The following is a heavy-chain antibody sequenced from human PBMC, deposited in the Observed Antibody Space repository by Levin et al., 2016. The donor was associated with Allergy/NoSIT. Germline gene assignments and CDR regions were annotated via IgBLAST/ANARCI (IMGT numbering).Heavy chain of an antibody. D-gene: IGHD6-25*01. V-gene: IGHV3-53*01. J-gene: IGHJ6*03. CDR2: IYSGGVT. Sequence: GGSLRLSCTASGFSVSTKYMSWVRQTPGKGLEWVSVIYSGGVTYYADSVKGRFTISRDNSKNTLSLQMNSLRADDTAVYYCARVVGGMAASRYYMDVWGKGTTVTVSS. CDR1: GFSVSTKY. CDR3: ARVVGGMAASRYYMDV.